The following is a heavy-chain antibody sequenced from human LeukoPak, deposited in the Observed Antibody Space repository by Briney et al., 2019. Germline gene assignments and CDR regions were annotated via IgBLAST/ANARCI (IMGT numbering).Heavy chain of an antibody. CDR1: GDSISSRDYS. Sequence: SETLSLTCTVSGDSISSRDYSWGWIRQPPGKGLEWIGNIYYSGSTYYNPSLKSRVTISVDRSRNQFSLKLSSVTAADTAVYYCASFRLYSSPPRGTEYFQHWGQGTLVTVSS. CDR3: ASFRLYSSPPRGTEYFQH. CDR2: IYYSGST. J-gene: IGHJ1*01. V-gene: IGHV4-39*07. D-gene: IGHD6-13*01.